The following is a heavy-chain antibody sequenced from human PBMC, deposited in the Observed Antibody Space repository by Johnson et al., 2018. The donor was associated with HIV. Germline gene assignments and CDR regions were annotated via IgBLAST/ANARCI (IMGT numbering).Heavy chain of an antibody. CDR1: GFTVSSNY. V-gene: IGHV3-66*01. CDR3: ARVGYGVLLWFGVDDAFDI. D-gene: IGHD3-10*01. CDR2: IYSGGST. J-gene: IGHJ3*02. Sequence: MLLVESGGGLVQPGGSLRLSCAASGFTVSSNYMSWVRQALGKGLEWVSVIYSGGSTYYADSVKGRFTISRDNSKNTLYLQMNTLRAEDTAVYYCARVGYGVLLWFGVDDAFDIWGQGTMVTVSS.